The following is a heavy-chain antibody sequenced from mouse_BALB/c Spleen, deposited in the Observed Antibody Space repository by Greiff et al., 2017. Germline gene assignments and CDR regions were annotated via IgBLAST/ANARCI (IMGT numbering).Heavy chain of an antibody. V-gene: IGHV14-3*02. D-gene: IGHD2-3*01. CDR2: IDPANGNT. Sequence: VQLQQSGAELVKPGASVKLSCTASGFNIKDTYMHWVKQRPEQGLEWIGRIDPANGNTKYDPKFQGKATITADTSSNTAYLQLSSLTSEDTAVYYCASHYDDAMDYWGQGTSVTVSS. CDR1: GFNIKDTY. J-gene: IGHJ4*01. CDR3: ASHYDDAMDY.